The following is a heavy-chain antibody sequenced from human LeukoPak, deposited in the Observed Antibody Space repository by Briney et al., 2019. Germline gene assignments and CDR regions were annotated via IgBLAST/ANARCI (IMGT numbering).Heavy chain of an antibody. CDR1: GFTFSIYT. J-gene: IGHJ4*02. V-gene: IGHV3-21*01. Sequence: AGGSLRLSCAASGFTFSIYTMNWVRQAPGKGLEWVSSISGSSSFLYYADSVKGRFTISRDNAKNSLYLQMSSLRAEDTAVYYCARDLAYSSSPSKWGQGTLVTVSS. D-gene: IGHD6-13*01. CDR2: ISGSSSFL. CDR3: ARDLAYSSSPSK.